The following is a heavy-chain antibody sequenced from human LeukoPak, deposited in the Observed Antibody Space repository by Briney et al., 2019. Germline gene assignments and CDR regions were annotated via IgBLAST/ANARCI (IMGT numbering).Heavy chain of an antibody. CDR2: VIPIFGTA. CDR1: GGTFSSYA. D-gene: IGHD3-10*01. CDR3: ARDRLLWFGELSHYYYMDV. V-gene: IGHV1-69*13. Sequence: SVKVSCKASGGTFSSYAISWVRQAPGQGLEWMGGVIPIFGTANYAQKFQGRVTITADESTSTAYMELSSLRSEDTAVYYCARDRLLWFGELSHYYYMDVWGKGTTVTISS. J-gene: IGHJ6*03.